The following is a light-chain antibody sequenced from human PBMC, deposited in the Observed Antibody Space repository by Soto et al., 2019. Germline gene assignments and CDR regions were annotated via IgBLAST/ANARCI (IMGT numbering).Light chain of an antibody. CDR2: DAS. V-gene: IGKV1-5*01. Sequence: DIQMTQSPSTLSASVGDRVTITCRANQSISDWLAWYQQKPGKAPNLLIYDASNLESGVPSRLSGSGSGTEFTLTISSLQPDDFATYYCQQYNSSPLTFGGGTKMEIK. CDR3: QQYNSSPLT. CDR1: QSISDW. J-gene: IGKJ4*01.